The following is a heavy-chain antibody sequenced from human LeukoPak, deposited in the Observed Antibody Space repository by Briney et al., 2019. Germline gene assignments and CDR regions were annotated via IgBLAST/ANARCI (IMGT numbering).Heavy chain of an antibody. CDR2: IIPIFGTA. CDR3: ARVYVGWELLGYYYMDV. V-gene: IGHV1-69*13. D-gene: IGHD1-26*01. CDR1: GGTFSSYA. J-gene: IGHJ6*03. Sequence: SVKVSCKASGGTFSSYAISWVRQAPGQGLEWMGGIIPIFGTANYAQKFQGRVTITADESTSTAYMELSRLRSDDTAVYYCARVYVGWELLGYYYMDVWGKGTTVTVSS.